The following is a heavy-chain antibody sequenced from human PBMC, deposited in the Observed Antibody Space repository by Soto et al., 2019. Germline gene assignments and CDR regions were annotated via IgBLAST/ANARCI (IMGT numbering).Heavy chain of an antibody. CDR2: IYSSGTT. CDR1: GGSINNYY. Sequence: QVQVQESGPGLVKPSETLSLTCTVSGGSINNYYCSWIRQAAGKGLEWIGRIYSSGTTNYNPSIDIRVTMSVDMSQSQFSLTLWSVTAADTAVYFCVRDIGGSGWFAPWAQGTLVAASS. V-gene: IGHV4-4*07. D-gene: IGHD2-15*01. J-gene: IGHJ5*02. CDR3: VRDIGGSGWFAP.